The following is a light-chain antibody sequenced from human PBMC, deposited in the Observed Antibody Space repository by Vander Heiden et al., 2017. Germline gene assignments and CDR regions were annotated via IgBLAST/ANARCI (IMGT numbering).Light chain of an antibody. V-gene: IGKV4-1*01. J-gene: IGKJ3*01. CDR2: WAA. CDR1: QSVLYSSNNKNY. CDR3: QQYYSTPFT. Sequence: DIVMTQSPDSLAVSLGGRATINCKSSQSVLYSSNNKNYLAWYQQKPGQPPKLLIYWAATRESGVPDRFSGSGSGTDFTLTIGSLQAEDVAVYYCQQYYSTPFTFGPGTKVDIK.